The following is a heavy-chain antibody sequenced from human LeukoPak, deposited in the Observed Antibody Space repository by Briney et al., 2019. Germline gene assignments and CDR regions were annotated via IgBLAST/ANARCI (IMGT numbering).Heavy chain of an antibody. D-gene: IGHD2-2*01. CDR1: GFTFSSYS. CDR3: ARESAAWYQVLRENYGMDV. J-gene: IGHJ6*02. CDR2: ISISSSYI. Sequence: GGSLRLSCAASGFTFSSYSMNWVRQAPGKGLEWVSSISISSSYIYYADSAKGRFTISRENAKNSLYLQMNSLRAEDTAVYYCARESAAWYQVLRENYGMDVWGQGTTVTVSS. V-gene: IGHV3-21*01.